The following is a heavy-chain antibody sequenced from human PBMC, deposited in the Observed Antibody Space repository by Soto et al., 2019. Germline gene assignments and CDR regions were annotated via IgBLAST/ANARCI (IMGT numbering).Heavy chain of an antibody. D-gene: IGHD1-1*01. CDR2: IYYSGST. Sequence: SETLSLTCTVSGGSISSYYWSWIRQPPGKGLEWIGYIYYSGSTNYNPSLKSRVTISEDTSKNQFSLKLSSVTAADTAVYYCARAVDDPYYYYYYMDVWGKGTTVTAP. CDR3: ARAVDDPYYYYYYMDV. CDR1: GGSISSYY. V-gene: IGHV4-59*01. J-gene: IGHJ6*03.